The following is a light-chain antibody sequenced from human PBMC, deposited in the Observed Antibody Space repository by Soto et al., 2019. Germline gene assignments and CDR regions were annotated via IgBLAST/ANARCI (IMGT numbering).Light chain of an antibody. J-gene: IGKJ4*01. V-gene: IGKV1-33*01. CDR2: DAV. Sequence: DIQMTQSPSSLSASIGDRVTITCQASQDILYFLHWYQQKPGKAPKLLIYDAVNLKTGVPSRCSGRRSGTKFTFTISGLQPEDFATYYCQHNDKLLLPFGGGTKWIS. CDR1: QDILYF. CDR3: QHNDKLLLP.